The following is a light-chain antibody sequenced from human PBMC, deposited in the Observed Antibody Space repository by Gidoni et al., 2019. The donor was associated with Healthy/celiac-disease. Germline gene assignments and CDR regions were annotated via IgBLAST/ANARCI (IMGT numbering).Light chain of an antibody. V-gene: IGKV3-15*01. CDR3: QQYNNWPPGT. Sequence: EIVMTQSPATLSVSPGERATLSCRASQSVSSNLAWYQQKPGQAPRLLIYGASTRATGIPARFSGSGSGTEFTLTISSLQSEDFAVYYCQQYNNWPPGTFGXGTKLEIK. J-gene: IGKJ2*02. CDR2: GAS. CDR1: QSVSSN.